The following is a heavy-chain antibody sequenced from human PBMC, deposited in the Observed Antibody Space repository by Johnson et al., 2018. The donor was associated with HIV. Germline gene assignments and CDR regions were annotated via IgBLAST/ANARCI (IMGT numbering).Heavy chain of an antibody. CDR2: IYSGGST. V-gene: IGHV3-NL1*01. CDR3: ARDRGGYSYGYDSDAFDI. D-gene: IGHD5-18*01. Sequence: QMQLVESGGGVVQPGRSLRLSCAASGFTFSSYAMHWVRQAPGKGLEWVSVIYSGGSTYYADSVKGRFTISRDNSKNTLYLQMNSLRAEDTAVYYCARDRGGYSYGYDSDAFDIWGQGTMVTVSS. J-gene: IGHJ3*02. CDR1: GFTFSSYA.